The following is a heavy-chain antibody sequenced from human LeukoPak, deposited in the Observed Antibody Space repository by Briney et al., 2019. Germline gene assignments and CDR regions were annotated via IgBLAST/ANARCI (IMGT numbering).Heavy chain of an antibody. J-gene: IGHJ4*02. CDR2: MNPNSGDT. CDR3: VRQDDSSGYSFDY. Sequence: ASVKVSCKASGYILSNYDFNWVRQATGQGVEWMGWMNPNSGDTDYAEKFQGRVTMTRNTSITTAYMELSGLRSEDTAVYYCVRQDDSSGYSFDYWGQGTLVTVSS. D-gene: IGHD3-22*01. CDR1: GYILSNYD. V-gene: IGHV1-8*02.